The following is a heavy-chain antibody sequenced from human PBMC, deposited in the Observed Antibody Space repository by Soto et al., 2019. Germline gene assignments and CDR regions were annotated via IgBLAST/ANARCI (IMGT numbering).Heavy chain of an antibody. J-gene: IGHJ5*02. D-gene: IGHD2-8*01. CDR2: ISPSGDNT. CDR3: ARDNSVADTAWCFDP. Sequence: ASVKVSCKASGYSFTSYYMHWVRQAPGQGLEWVGLISPSGDNTVYAQKLQGRVTLTRDTSTSTDYMELRSLRSEDTAVYYCARDNSVADTAWCFDPWGQGTLVTVSS. CDR1: GYSFTSYY. V-gene: IGHV1-46*01.